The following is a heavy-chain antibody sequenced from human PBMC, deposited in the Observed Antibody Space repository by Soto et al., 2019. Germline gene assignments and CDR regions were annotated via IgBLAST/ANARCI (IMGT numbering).Heavy chain of an antibody. D-gene: IGHD5-18*01. CDR1: GFTFTRYS. J-gene: IGHJ4*02. Sequence: GGSLRLSCAASGFTFTRYSMNWVRQAPGKGLEWVSYISSSSSLIYHADSVKGRFTVSRDNAKNSLYLQMNSLRDEDTAVYYCATRSNTFDKWGQGTLVTVSS. CDR3: ATRSNTFDK. V-gene: IGHV3-48*02. CDR2: ISSSSSLI.